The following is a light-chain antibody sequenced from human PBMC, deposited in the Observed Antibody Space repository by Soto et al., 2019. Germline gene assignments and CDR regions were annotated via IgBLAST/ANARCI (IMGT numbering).Light chain of an antibody. Sequence: IVITQSPSTLSVSTGERAILSCRASQSVSSNLAWYQQKPGQAPRLLIYGASTRATGIPARFSGSGSGTDFTLTISRLQPEDFAVYYCQQYGNSPQTFGQGTKVDI. CDR2: GAS. J-gene: IGKJ1*01. CDR3: QQYGNSPQT. CDR1: QSVSSN. V-gene: IGKV3-15*01.